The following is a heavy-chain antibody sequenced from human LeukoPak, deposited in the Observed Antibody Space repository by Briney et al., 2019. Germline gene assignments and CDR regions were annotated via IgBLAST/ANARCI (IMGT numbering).Heavy chain of an antibody. CDR2: IYYSGST. Sequence: SQTLSLTCTVSGGSISSGGYYWSWIRQHPGKGLEWIGYIYYSGSTNYNPSLKSRVTISVDTSKNQFSLKLSSVTAADTAVYYCARGRFDEGFWSEVDYWGQGTLVTVSS. D-gene: IGHD3-3*01. CDR1: GGSISSGGYY. CDR3: ARGRFDEGFWSEVDY. V-gene: IGHV4-31*03. J-gene: IGHJ4*02.